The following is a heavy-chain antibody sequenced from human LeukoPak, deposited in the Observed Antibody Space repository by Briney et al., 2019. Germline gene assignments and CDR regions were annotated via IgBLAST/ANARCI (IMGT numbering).Heavy chain of an antibody. J-gene: IGHJ6*02. V-gene: IGHV4-34*01. Sequence: SETLSLTCAVYGGSFSGYYWSWIRQPPGKGLEWIGEINHSGSTNYNPSLKSRVTISVDTSKNQFSLKLSSVTAADTAVYHCARGRWRLTGRYYYGMDVWGQGTTVTVSS. CDR3: ARGRWRLTGRYYYGMDV. CDR2: INHSGST. CDR1: GGSFSGYY. D-gene: IGHD3-10*01.